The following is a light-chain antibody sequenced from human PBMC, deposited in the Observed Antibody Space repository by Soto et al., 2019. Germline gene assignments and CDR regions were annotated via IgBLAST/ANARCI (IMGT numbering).Light chain of an antibody. J-gene: IGKJ5*01. CDR2: GAS. Sequence: EIVMTQSPATLSVSPGERATLYCRASQSVSSNLAWYQQKPGQAPSLLIYGASTRATGTPARFSGSGSGTEFTLTISRLEPEDFAVYYCQQRNTWPPITFGQGTRLEI. CDR3: QQRNTWPPIT. CDR1: QSVSSN. V-gene: IGKV3-15*01.